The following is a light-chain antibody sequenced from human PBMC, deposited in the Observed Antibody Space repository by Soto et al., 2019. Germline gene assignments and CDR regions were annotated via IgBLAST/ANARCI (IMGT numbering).Light chain of an antibody. CDR2: DAS. Sequence: EKVMTPSPGTLSLSPGERATLSCRASQTVRNNYLAWYQQKPGQAPRLLIYDASSRATGIPDRFSGGGSGTDFTLTISRLEPEDFAVYYCQQFSSYPLTFGGGTKVDIK. CDR1: QTVRNNY. CDR3: QQFSSYPLT. V-gene: IGKV3-20*01. J-gene: IGKJ4*01.